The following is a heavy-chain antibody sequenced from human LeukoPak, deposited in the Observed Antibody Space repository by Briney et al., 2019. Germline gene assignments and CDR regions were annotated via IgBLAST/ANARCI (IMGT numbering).Heavy chain of an antibody. D-gene: IGHD3-10*01. Sequence: SGTLSLTCTVSGASVSRNWWSWVRQPPGKGLEWIGEIHHSGGTNYNPSLKSRVTMSLDNSNNHFSLKLSSVTAADTAVYYCASETFYGSGSHSRRAFDIWGQGTMVTVSS. CDR1: GASVSRNW. CDR2: IHHSGGT. J-gene: IGHJ3*02. V-gene: IGHV4-4*02. CDR3: ASETFYGSGSHSRRAFDI.